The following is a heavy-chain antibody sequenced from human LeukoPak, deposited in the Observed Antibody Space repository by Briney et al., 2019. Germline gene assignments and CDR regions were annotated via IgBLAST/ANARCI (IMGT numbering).Heavy chain of an antibody. D-gene: IGHD3-22*01. CDR3: ARPIDSSGYYPSD. Sequence: PGGSLRLSCAASGFTFRNYGMHWVRQAPGKGLEWVSSISSSSSYIYYADSVKGRFTISRDNAKNSLYLQMNSLRAEDTAVYYCARPIDSSGYYPSDWGQGTLVTVSS. J-gene: IGHJ4*02. CDR2: ISSSSSYI. CDR1: GFTFRNYG. V-gene: IGHV3-21*01.